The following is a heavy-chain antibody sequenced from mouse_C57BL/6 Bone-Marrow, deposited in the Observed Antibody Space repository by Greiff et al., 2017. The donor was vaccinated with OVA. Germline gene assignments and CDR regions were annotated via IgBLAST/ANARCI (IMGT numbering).Heavy chain of an antibody. V-gene: IGHV1-62-2*01. D-gene: IGHD1-1*01. CDR1: GYTFTEYT. J-gene: IGHJ3*01. Sequence: VMLVESGAELVKPGASVKLSCKASGYTFTEYTIHWVKQRSGQGLEWIGWFYPGSGSIKYNEKFKDKATLTADKSSSTVYMELSRLTSEESAVYFCARHEDHYGSRGGTEFAYWGQGTLVTVSA. CDR2: FYPGSGSI. CDR3: ARHEDHYGSRGGTEFAY.